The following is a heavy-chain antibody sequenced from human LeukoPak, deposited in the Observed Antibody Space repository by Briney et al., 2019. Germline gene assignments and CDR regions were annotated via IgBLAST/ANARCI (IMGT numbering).Heavy chain of an antibody. V-gene: IGHV3-21*01. CDR2: ISSSSSYI. Sequence: GGSLRLSCAASGFTFSSYSMNWVRQAPGKGPEWVSSISSSSSYIYYADSVKGRFTIPRDNAKNSLYLQMNSLRAEDTAVYYCAREVSTTGFDYWGQGTLVTVSS. D-gene: IGHD5/OR15-5a*01. J-gene: IGHJ4*02. CDR3: AREVSTTGFDY. CDR1: GFTFSSYS.